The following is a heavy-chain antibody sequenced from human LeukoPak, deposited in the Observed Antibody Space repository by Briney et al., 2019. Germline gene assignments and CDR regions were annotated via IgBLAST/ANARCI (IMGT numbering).Heavy chain of an antibody. V-gene: IGHV1-69*06. CDR2: IIPIFGTA. CDR3: ARDRRFDFWSGYSMPVSPPALGGQYNWFDP. J-gene: IGHJ5*02. CDR1: GGTFSSYA. D-gene: IGHD3-3*01. Sequence: ASVKVSCKASGGTFSSYAISWVRQAPGQGLEWMGGIIPIFGTANYAQKFQGRVTITADKSTSTAYMKLSSLRSEDTAVYYCARDRRFDFWSGYSMPVSPPALGGQYNWFDPWGQGTLVTVSS.